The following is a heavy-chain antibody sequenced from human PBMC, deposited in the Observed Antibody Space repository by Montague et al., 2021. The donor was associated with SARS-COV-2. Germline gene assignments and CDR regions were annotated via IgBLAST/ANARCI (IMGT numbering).Heavy chain of an antibody. CDR2: INHSGST. CDR1: GGSISIGRYY. J-gene: IGHJ4*02. CDR3: ARGPTNNIGMVATRLDY. D-gene: IGHD5-12*01. Sequence: SETLSLTCTVSGGSISIGRYYWNWIRQPPGKGLEWIGEINHSGSTNYNPSLKSRVTISVDTSNNQFSLKLTSVTAADTAVYYCARGPTNNIGMVATRLDYWGQGTLVTVSS. V-gene: IGHV4-39*07.